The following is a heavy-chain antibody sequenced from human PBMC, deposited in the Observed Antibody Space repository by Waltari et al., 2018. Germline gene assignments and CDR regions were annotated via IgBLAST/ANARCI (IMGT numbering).Heavy chain of an antibody. Sequence: QVQLVESGGGVVQPGGSLRLSCAASGFTFSSYGMHWVRQAPGKGLEWVAFIRYDGSNKYYADSVKGRFTISRDNSKNTLYLQMNSLRAEDTAVYYCAKDFTQMATIVDSAGYWGQGTLVTVSS. CDR3: AKDFTQMATIVDSAGY. CDR2: IRYDGSNK. V-gene: IGHV3-30*02. J-gene: IGHJ4*02. D-gene: IGHD5-12*01. CDR1: GFTFSSYG.